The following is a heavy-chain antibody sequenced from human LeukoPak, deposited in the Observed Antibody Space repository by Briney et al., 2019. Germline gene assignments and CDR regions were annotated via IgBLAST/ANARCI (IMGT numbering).Heavy chain of an antibody. CDR1: GFTFSNAW. CDR3: TTEDYDFWSGYYIGY. Sequence: GGSLRLSCAASGFTFSNAWMSWVRQAPGKGLEWVGRIKSKTDGGTTDYAAPVKGRFTISRDDSKNTLYLQMNSLKTEDTAVYYCTTEDYDFWSGYYIGYWGQGTLVTVSS. D-gene: IGHD3-3*01. V-gene: IGHV3-15*01. CDR2: IKSKTDGGTT. J-gene: IGHJ4*02.